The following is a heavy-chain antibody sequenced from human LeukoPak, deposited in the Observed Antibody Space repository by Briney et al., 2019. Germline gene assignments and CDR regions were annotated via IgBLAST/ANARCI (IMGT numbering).Heavy chain of an antibody. D-gene: IGHD2-21*02. CDR2: ISGSGGST. J-gene: IGHJ4*02. Sequence: GGSLRLSCAASGFTFSSYAMGWVRQAPGKGLEWVSAISGSGGSTYYADSVKGRFTISRDNSKNTLYLRMNSLRAEDTAVYYCAKDRAYCGGDCYSAPFDYWGQGTLVTVSS. CDR3: AKDRAYCGGDCYSAPFDY. CDR1: GFTFSSYA. V-gene: IGHV3-23*01.